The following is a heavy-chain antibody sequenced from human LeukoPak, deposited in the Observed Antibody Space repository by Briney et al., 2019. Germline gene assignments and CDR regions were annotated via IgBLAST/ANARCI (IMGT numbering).Heavy chain of an antibody. Sequence: PSETLSLTCTLSGGSISSYYWSWIRQPPGKGLDWIGYIYYTGSTNYNPSLKSRVTISVDTSKNQFFLKLSSVTAADTAVYYCAIVREDQYGSSNAFDIWGQGTMVTVSS. CDR3: AIVREDQYGSSNAFDI. V-gene: IGHV4-59*01. CDR2: IYYTGST. D-gene: IGHD3-10*01. CDR1: GGSISSYY. J-gene: IGHJ3*02.